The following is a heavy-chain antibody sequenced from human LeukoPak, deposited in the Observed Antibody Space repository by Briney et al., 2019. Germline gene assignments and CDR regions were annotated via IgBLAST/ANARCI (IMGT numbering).Heavy chain of an antibody. CDR2: IYWYDDK. D-gene: IGHD3-10*01. Sequence: ESGPTRVKPTQTHTLTCTFSGFSLSNSGVGVGCLRQPPGKALEWLALIYWYDDKRYSPSLKSRLTITKDTSKNQVVLTMTNMDPVDTATYYCAHRRPSPDYYGSGSYYRGYFDYWGQGTLVTVSS. V-gene: IGHV2-5*01. CDR1: GFSLSNSGVG. CDR3: AHRRPSPDYYGSGSYYRGYFDY. J-gene: IGHJ4*02.